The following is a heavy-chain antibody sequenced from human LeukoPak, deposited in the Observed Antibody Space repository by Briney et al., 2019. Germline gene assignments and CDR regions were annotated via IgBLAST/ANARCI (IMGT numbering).Heavy chain of an antibody. CDR2: IYHTGRT. D-gene: IGHD5-24*01. CDR1: GGSISSNNW. CDR3: ASDGRDGFNLGH. J-gene: IGHJ4*02. V-gene: IGHV4-4*02. Sequence: SGTLSLTCAVSGGSISSNNWWSWVRQPPGKGLGWIGEIYHTGRTNYSPSLKSRVTVLVDKSKNQFSLRLTSVTAADTAVYYCASDGRDGFNLGHWGQGTLVTVSS.